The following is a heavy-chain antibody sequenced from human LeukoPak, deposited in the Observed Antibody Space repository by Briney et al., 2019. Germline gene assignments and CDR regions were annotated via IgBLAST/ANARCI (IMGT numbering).Heavy chain of an antibody. Sequence: SETLSLTCTASGGSIRSHYWSWIRQPPGKGLEWIGYIYYSGSTNYNPSLKSRVSISVDTSKNQFSLKLSSVTAADTAVYYCARTGSTVTMLYPFDHWGQGTLVTVSS. CDR2: IYYSGST. CDR3: ARTGSTVTMLYPFDH. D-gene: IGHD4-17*01. CDR1: GGSIRSHY. J-gene: IGHJ4*02. V-gene: IGHV4-59*11.